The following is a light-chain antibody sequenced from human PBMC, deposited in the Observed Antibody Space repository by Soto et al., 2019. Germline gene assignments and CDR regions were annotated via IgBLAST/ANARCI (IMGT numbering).Light chain of an antibody. J-gene: IGLJ1*01. CDR2: DVS. Sequence: QSVLTQPASVSGSPGQSITISCTGTSSDVGGYNYVSWYQQYPGKAPTLMIYDVSNRPSEVSNRFFGSKSGNTASLTISGLQAEDEADYYCSAYTSSSTYVFGAGTKVTVL. V-gene: IGLV2-14*01. CDR1: SSDVGGYNY. CDR3: SAYTSSSTYV.